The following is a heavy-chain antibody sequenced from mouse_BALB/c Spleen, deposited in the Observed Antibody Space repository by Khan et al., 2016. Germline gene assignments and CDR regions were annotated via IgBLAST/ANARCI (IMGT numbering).Heavy chain of an antibody. J-gene: IGHJ3*01. CDR3: TFSGNVLAWFAY. D-gene: IGHD2-10*01. V-gene: IGHV14-4*02. CDR1: GFNIKDYY. CDR2: IDPENGDT. Sequence: VQLKESGAELVRSGASVKLSCTASGFNIKDYYIQWVKQRPEQGLEWIGWIDPENGDTGYVPKFQGKATMTADTSSNTAYRRHSSLTSEDTAIYYCTFSGNVLAWFAYWGQGTRVTVAA.